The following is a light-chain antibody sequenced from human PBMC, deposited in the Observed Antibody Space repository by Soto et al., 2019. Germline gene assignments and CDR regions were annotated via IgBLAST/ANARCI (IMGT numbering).Light chain of an antibody. V-gene: IGLV2-8*01. CDR3: SSHAGNNNYV. CDR1: SSDVGAYNY. Sequence: QSALTQPPSASGSVGQSVTISCTGTSSDVGAYNYVSWYQQHPGKAPKLMIYEVSKRPSGVPDRFSGSKSGYTASLTVSWLQAEDEADYYCSSHAGNNNYVFGTGTKLTVL. J-gene: IGLJ1*01. CDR2: EVS.